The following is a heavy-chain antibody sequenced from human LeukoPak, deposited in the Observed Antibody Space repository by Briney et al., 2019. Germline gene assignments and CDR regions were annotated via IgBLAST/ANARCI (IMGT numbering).Heavy chain of an antibody. CDR2: IYYSGST. Sequence: PSETLSLTCTVSGGSISSSSYYWGWIRQPPGKGLEWIGSIYYSGSTYYNPSLKSRVTISVDTSKNQFSLKLSPVTAADTAVYYCARVGGSEGANWGQGTLVTVSS. J-gene: IGHJ4*02. V-gene: IGHV4-39*07. CDR1: GGSISSSSYY. CDR3: ARVGGSEGAN. D-gene: IGHD2-15*01.